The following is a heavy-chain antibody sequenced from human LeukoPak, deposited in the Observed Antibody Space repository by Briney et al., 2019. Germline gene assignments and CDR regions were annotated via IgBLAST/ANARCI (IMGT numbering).Heavy chain of an antibody. CDR2: IYHSGST. CDR3: ATRWGGGYSYGWWGPIDY. D-gene: IGHD5-18*01. Sequence: SETLSLTCTVSGYSISSGYYWGWIRQPPGKGLEWIGCIYHSGSTYYNPSLKSRVTISVDTSKNQFSLKLSSVTAADTAVYYCATRWGGGYSYGWWGPIDYWGQGTLVTVSS. J-gene: IGHJ4*02. CDR1: GYSISSGYY. V-gene: IGHV4-38-2*02.